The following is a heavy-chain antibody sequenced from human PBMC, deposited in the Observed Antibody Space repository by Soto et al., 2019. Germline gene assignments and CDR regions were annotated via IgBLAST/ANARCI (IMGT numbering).Heavy chain of an antibody. CDR1: SGSICSSNW. J-gene: IGHJ6*03. V-gene: IGHV4-4*02. CDR3: ARVSEVVVAATELPHYYMDV. Sequence: PSGTLSLTCAVSSGSICSSNWXRWVRKTPGKGLEGNGEIYHSGSTNYNPSLESRVTIPVGKSKNQVPLKLRSVTAADTAVYYCARVSEVVVAATELPHYYMDVWGKGTTVTVSS. D-gene: IGHD2-15*01. CDR2: IYHSGST.